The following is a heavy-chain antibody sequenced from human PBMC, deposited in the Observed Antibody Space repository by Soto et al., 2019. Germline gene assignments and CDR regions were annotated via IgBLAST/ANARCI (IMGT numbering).Heavy chain of an antibody. V-gene: IGHV3-30-3*01. Sequence: QVQLVESGGGVVQPGRSLRLSCAASGFTFSSYAMHWVRQAPGKGLEWVAVISYDGSNKYYADSVKGRFTISRDNSKNTLYLQMNSLRAEDTAVYYCERYHTAMVTVDYWGKGTLVTVSS. J-gene: IGHJ4*02. CDR3: ERYHTAMVTVDY. CDR1: GFTFSSYA. CDR2: ISYDGSNK. D-gene: IGHD5-18*01.